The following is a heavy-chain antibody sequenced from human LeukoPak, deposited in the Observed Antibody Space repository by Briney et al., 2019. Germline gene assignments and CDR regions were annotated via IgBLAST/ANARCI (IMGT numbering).Heavy chain of an antibody. D-gene: IGHD6-6*01. V-gene: IGHV1-18*01. CDR1: GYTFTSYG. CDR3: ARTSLNPYYYYGMDV. CDR2: ISAYNGNT. J-gene: IGHJ6*02. Sequence: ASVKVSCKASGYTFTSYGIRWVRQAPGQGREWMGWISAYNGNTNYAQKLQGRVAMTTDTSTSTAYMELRSLRSDDTAVYYCARTSLNPYYYYGMDVWGQGTTVTVPS.